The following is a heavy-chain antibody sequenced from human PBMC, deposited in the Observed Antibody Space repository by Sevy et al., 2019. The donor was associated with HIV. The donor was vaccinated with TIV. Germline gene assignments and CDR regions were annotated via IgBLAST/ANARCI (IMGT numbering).Heavy chain of an antibody. CDR1: GYTFTGYY. D-gene: IGHD3-22*01. CDR2: INPNSGGT. V-gene: IGHV1-2*02. J-gene: IGHJ6*02. Sequence: ASVKVSCKASGYTFTGYYMHWVRQAPGQGLEWMGWINPNSGGTNYAQKFQGRVTMTRDTSISTAYMELSRLRSDDTAVYYCARDQDYYDSSGYSYYYGMDVWGQGTTVTVSS. CDR3: ARDQDYYDSSGYSYYYGMDV.